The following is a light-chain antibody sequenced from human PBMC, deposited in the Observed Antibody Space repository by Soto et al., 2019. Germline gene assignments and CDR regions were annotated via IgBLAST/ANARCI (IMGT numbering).Light chain of an antibody. Sequence: EIVLTQSPATLSLSPGERATLSCRASQSVSSYLAWYQQKPGQAPRLLIYDASNRATGIPARFSGSGSGTDFTLTISSLEPEDFAVYYCQQRSSWPLLWTFGGGTEVEIK. CDR2: DAS. J-gene: IGKJ4*01. V-gene: IGKV3-11*01. CDR1: QSVSSY. CDR3: QQRSSWPLLWT.